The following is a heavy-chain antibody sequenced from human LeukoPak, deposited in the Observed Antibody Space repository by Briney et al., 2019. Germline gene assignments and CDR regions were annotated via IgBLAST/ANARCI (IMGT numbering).Heavy chain of an antibody. CDR2: ISNSGGST. CDR1: GFTFSSYA. CDR3: VRDGTRGYCSGGTCHWYFDL. D-gene: IGHD2-15*01. Sequence: GGSLRLSCAASGFTFSSYAMSWVRQAPGKGLEWVSAISNSGGSTYYADSVKGRFTISRDNSKNTLYLQMNSLRAEDTAVYYCVRDGTRGYCSGGTCHWYFDLWGRGTLVTVSS. V-gene: IGHV3-23*01. J-gene: IGHJ2*01.